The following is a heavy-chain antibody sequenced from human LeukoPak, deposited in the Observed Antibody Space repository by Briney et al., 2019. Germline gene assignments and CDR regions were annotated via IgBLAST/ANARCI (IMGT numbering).Heavy chain of an antibody. CDR2: INAGNGNT. Sequence: ASVKVSRKASGYTFTNYAILWVRQAPGQRLEWMGWINAGNGNTEYSQKFQGRVTITRDTSASTAYMELSSLRSEDTAVYYCAGDLIVNDAFDIWGQGTMVTVSS. CDR3: AGDLIVNDAFDI. CDR1: GYTFTNYA. J-gene: IGHJ3*02. D-gene: IGHD2/OR15-2a*01. V-gene: IGHV1-3*01.